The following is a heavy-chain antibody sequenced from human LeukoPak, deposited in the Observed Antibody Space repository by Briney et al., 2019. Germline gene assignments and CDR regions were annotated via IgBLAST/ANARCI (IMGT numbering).Heavy chain of an antibody. CDR3: ARQTDYQPMIVVVVAAVDY. CDR1: GFTFSSYA. D-gene: IGHD2-15*01. CDR2: ISGSGGST. Sequence: SGGSLRLSCAASGFTFSSYAMSWVRQAPGKGLEWVSAISGSGGSTYYADSVKGRFTISRDNSKNTLYLQMNSLRAEDTAVYYCARQTDYQPMIVVVVAAVDYWGQGTLVTVSS. V-gene: IGHV3-23*01. J-gene: IGHJ4*02.